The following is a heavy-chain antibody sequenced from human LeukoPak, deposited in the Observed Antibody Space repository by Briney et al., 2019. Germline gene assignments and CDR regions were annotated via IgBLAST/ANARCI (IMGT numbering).Heavy chain of an antibody. Sequence: SETLSLTCTVSGDSVSSGNYYLSWLRQPPGKGLDWITYMSPSGTTKYNPSLKSRVTTSVDTSRTQFSLRLSSVTAADTAVYYCARGQDDRSGTFDYWGQGILVTVSS. CDR1: GDSVSSGNYY. J-gene: IGHJ4*02. CDR2: MSPSGTT. CDR3: ARGQDDRSGTFDY. D-gene: IGHD3-22*01. V-gene: IGHV4-61*01.